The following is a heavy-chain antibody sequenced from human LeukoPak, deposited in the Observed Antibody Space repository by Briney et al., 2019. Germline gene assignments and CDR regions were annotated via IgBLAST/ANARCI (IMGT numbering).Heavy chain of an antibody. D-gene: IGHD2-21*01. CDR2: INPNSGGT. J-gene: IGHJ4*02. V-gene: IGHV1-2*02. CDR1: GYTFTGYY. CDR3: ARDVDFSGVVVVPIHFDY. Sequence: GASVKVSCKASGYTFTGYYMHWVRQAPGQGLEWMGWINPNSGGTNYAQRFQGRVSMTRDTSISTAYMELSRLGSDDTAVYYCARDVDFSGVVVVPIHFDYWGQGTLVTVSS.